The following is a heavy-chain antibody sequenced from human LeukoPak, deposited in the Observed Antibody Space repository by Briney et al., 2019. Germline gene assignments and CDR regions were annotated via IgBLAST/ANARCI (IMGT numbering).Heavy chain of an antibody. Sequence: GESLKISCQGSGYRFTTYWISWVRQMPGKGLEWMGIIYPGDSDTRYSPSFQGQVTISADKSMSTAYLQWSSLKASDTAMYYCARRGGDHALKAFDIWGQGTMVTVSS. CDR1: GYRFTTYW. D-gene: IGHD2-21*02. CDR3: ARRGGDHALKAFDI. CDR2: IYPGDSDT. J-gene: IGHJ3*02. V-gene: IGHV5-51*01.